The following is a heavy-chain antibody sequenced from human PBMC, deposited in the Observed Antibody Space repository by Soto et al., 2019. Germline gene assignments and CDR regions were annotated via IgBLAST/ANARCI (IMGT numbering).Heavy chain of an antibody. J-gene: IGHJ4*02. CDR3: ARGLAKYSSGWYYFDY. V-gene: IGHV3-48*01. CDR2: ISSSSGNI. CDR1: GFTFSDYS. D-gene: IGHD6-19*01. Sequence: PGGSLRLSCTASGFTFSDYSMNWVRHAPGKGLEWVSYISSSSGNIHYADSVKGRFTISRENAKSSLYLQMNSLRAGDTAVYYCARGLAKYSSGWYYFDYWGQGTLVTVSS.